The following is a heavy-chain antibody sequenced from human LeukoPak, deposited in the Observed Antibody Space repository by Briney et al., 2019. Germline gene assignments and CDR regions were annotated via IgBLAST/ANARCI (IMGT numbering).Heavy chain of an antibody. J-gene: IGHJ4*02. CDR3: ARLASGSYGPLTPFDY. Sequence: SETLSLTCTVSGGSISFYYWNWIRQPPGKGLEWIGYISYSGSTNYNPSLKSRVTISVDTSKNQFSLGLSSVTAADTAVYYSARLASGSYGPLTPFDYWGQGTLVTVSS. CDR2: ISYSGST. CDR1: GGSISFYY. D-gene: IGHD1-26*01. V-gene: IGHV4-59*08.